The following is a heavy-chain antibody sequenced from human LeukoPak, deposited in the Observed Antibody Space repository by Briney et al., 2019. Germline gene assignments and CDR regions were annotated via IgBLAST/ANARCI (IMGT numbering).Heavy chain of an antibody. CDR1: GFTFSSYW. V-gene: IGHV3-7*01. CDR2: IKEDGTNK. CDR3: AREARGTRAAFDI. J-gene: IGHJ3*02. Sequence: GGSLRLSCAASGFTFSSYWMSWVRQAPGKGLEWAANIKEDGTNKYYVGSVRGRFTISRDNARNALYLQMNSLRADDTAMYYCAREARGTRAAFDIWGQGTMVTVFS. D-gene: IGHD2-8*01.